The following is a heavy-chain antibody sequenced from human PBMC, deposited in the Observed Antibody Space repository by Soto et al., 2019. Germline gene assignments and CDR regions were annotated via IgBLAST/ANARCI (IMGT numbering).Heavy chain of an antibody. D-gene: IGHD6-13*01. J-gene: IGHJ4*02. V-gene: IGHV5-51*01. Sequence: PGESLKISCKGSGYSFTSYWIGWVRQMPGKGLEWMGIIYPGDSDTRYSPSFQGQVTISADKSISTAYLQWSSLKASDTAMYYCARSRSSSWDGWWYYFDYWGQGTLVTVSS. CDR1: GYSFTSYW. CDR2: IYPGDSDT. CDR3: ARSRSSSWDGWWYYFDY.